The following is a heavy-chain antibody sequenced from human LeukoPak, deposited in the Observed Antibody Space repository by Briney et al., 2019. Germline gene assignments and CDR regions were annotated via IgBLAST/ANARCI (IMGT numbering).Heavy chain of an antibody. CDR2: INPNSGGT. J-gene: IGHJ6*02. CDR3: ARDNYGSGSYYPPRNYYYGMDV. Sequence: ASVKVSCKASGYTFTGYYMHWVRQAPGQGLEWMGWINPNSGGTNYAQKFQGRVTMTRDTSISTAYMELSRLRSEDTAVYYCARDNYGSGSYYPPRNYYYGMDVWGQGTTVTVSS. D-gene: IGHD3-10*01. CDR1: GYTFTGYY. V-gene: IGHV1-2*02.